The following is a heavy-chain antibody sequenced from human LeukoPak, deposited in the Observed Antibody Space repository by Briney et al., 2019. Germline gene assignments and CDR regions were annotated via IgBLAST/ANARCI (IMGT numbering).Heavy chain of an antibody. J-gene: IGHJ3*02. Sequence: GGSLRLSCAASGFTLSSYDMNWVRHAPGKGLEWVSYISSRSSGPTHYADPVKGRFTTSRDNAKNSLYLQMNSLRAEDAAVYYCAREKLLYYDYVWGSYRQGGNALDIWGQGTMVTVSS. CDR3: AREKLLYYDYVWGSYRQGGNALDI. V-gene: IGHV3-48*01. CDR2: ISSRSSGPT. CDR1: GFTLSSYD. D-gene: IGHD3-16*02.